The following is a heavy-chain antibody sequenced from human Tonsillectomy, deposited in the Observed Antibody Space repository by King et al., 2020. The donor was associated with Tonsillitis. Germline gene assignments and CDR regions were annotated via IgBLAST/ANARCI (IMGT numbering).Heavy chain of an antibody. Sequence: VQLVESGGGVVQPGGSLRLSCAASGFPFNSYGMHWVRQAPGKGLEWVAFIRYDGSNKYYADSVKGRVTISRDNSKNTLYLQMNSLRAEDTAVYYCAKDPGYCGGGRCYGPIDYWGQGTLVPVSS. D-gene: IGHD2-15*01. CDR1: GFPFNSYG. J-gene: IGHJ4*02. CDR2: IRYDGSNK. CDR3: AKDPGYCGGGRCYGPIDY. V-gene: IGHV3-30*02.